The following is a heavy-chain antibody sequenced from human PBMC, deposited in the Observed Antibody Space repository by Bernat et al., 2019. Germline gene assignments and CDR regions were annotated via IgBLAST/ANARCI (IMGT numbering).Heavy chain of an antibody. V-gene: IGHV3-23*01. CDR3: ARVYCSGESCYGPFDY. CDR1: GVTFSSYA. D-gene: IGHD2-15*01. Sequence: EVQLLESGGGLVQPGGSLRLSCAASGVTFSSYAMSWVRQAPGKGLEWVSTISGGGGTTYYADSVKDRFTVSRDNSKNTLYLQMNSLRAEDTAVYYCARVYCSGESCYGPFDYWGQGTLVTVSS. CDR2: ISGGGGTT. J-gene: IGHJ4*02.